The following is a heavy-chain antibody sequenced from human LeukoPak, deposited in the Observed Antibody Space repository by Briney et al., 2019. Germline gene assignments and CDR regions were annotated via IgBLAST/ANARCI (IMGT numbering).Heavy chain of an antibody. J-gene: IGHJ4*02. CDR2: IVKSGGSA. D-gene: IGHD2-2*01. Sequence: GGSLRLSCAASGFTFSNCAMSWVRQAPGKGLEWVSAIVKSGGSAFYADSVKGRFTISRDNSKNTLYLQMNSLRAEDTAVYYSAKRETSNSFYFDYRGQGTLVTVSS. CDR3: AKRETSNSFYFDY. V-gene: IGHV3-23*01. CDR1: GFTFSNCA.